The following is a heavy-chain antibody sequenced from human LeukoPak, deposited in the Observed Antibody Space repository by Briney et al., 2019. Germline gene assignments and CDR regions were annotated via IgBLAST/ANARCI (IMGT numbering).Heavy chain of an antibody. Sequence: GGSLRLSCAASGFTFSSYWMYWVRQAPGKGLGWVSHINSDGSITNYADSVKGGFTKSRDNAKNTLYLQMNSLIAEDTAVYYCARVQRSSSGWYEAGLDYWGQGTLVTVSS. V-gene: IGHV3-74*01. CDR1: GFTFSSYW. J-gene: IGHJ4*02. CDR2: INSDGSIT. CDR3: ARVQRSSSGWYEAGLDY. D-gene: IGHD6-19*01.